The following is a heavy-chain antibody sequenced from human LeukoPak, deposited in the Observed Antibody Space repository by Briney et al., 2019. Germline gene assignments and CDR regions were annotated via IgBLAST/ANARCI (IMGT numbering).Heavy chain of an antibody. CDR2: INPSGGST. CDR3: ARVLRGYYFDY. J-gene: IGHJ4*02. CDR1: GYTFTSYY. Sequence: ASVKVSCKASGYTFTSYYMHWVRQAPGQGLEWMGIINPSGGSTSYAQKFQGRVTMTRNTSISTAYMELSSLRSEDTAVYYCARVLRGYYFDYWGQGTLVTVSS. D-gene: IGHD4-17*01. V-gene: IGHV1-46*01.